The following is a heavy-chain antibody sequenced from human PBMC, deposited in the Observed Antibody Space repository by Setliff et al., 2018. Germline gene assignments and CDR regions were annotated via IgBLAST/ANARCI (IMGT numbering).Heavy chain of an antibody. Sequence: PGESLKLSCKASGYIFTNYWIGWVRQMPGKGLEWMGVIYPGDSDTRYSPSFQGQVTISADKSINTAYLQWSSLKASDTAIYYCTRHEDRNKCTSSSCYRENDAFDVWGQGAVVTVSS. J-gene: IGHJ3*01. V-gene: IGHV5-51*01. CDR3: TRHEDRNKCTSSSCYRENDAFDV. CDR2: IYPGDSDT. CDR1: GYIFTNYW. D-gene: IGHD2-2*01.